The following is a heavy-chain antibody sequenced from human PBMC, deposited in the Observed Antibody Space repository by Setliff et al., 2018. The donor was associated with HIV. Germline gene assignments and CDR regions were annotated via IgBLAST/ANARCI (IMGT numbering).Heavy chain of an antibody. J-gene: IGHJ4*01. CDR3: AKDGISGGAYPPYYFDY. V-gene: IGHV3-30*04. Sequence: GGSLRLSCAASGFTLSDYAMHWVRQAPGKGLEWVAVISYDGTNEYYADSVKGRFTISRDNSKNTLYLQINGLRVEDTAIYYCAKDGISGGAYPPYYFDYWGHGTLVTVSS. D-gene: IGHD2-15*01. CDR1: GFTLSDYA. CDR2: ISYDGTNE.